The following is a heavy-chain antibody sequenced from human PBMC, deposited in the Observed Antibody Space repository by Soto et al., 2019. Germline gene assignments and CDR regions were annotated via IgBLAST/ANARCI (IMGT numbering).Heavy chain of an antibody. D-gene: IGHD6-6*01. CDR3: ARGGSSSDNGLDV. V-gene: IGHV3-48*02. J-gene: IGHJ6*02. CDR2: ISSRSYTI. CDR1: GFTFSTYS. Sequence: VQLVESGGGLVQPGGSLRLSCAASGFTFSTYSMNWVRQAPGQGLEWVSYISSRSYTIYYVDSVKGRFTISRDNAKNSLYLQMNSLRDEDTAVYYCARGGSSSDNGLDVWSQGTTVTVSS.